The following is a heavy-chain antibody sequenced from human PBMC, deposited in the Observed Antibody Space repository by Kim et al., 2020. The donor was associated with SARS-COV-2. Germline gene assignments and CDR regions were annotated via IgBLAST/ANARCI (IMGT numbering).Heavy chain of an antibody. J-gene: IGHJ4*02. Sequence: SETLSLTCTVSSHSTSSGYYWGWIRQSPGKGLEWIGSVHQSSMTYYNPSLRSRVTISIDTSNNQFSLRLNSVTAADTAVYYCTSKYYYDTSGYYYADWWGQGTLVTVSS. CDR2: VHQSSMT. D-gene: IGHD3-22*01. CDR3: TSKYYYDTSGYYYADW. CDR1: SHSTSSGYY. V-gene: IGHV4-38-2*02.